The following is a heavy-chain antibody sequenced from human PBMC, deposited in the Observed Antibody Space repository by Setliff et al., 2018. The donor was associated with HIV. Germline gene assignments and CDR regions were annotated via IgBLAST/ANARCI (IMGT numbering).Heavy chain of an antibody. D-gene: IGHD3-10*01. J-gene: IGHJ4*02. CDR2: ISAYNGNT. CDR1: GYTFTSYY. Sequence: GASVKVSCKASGYTFTSYYIHWVRQAPGQGLEWMGWISAYNGNTNYAQKLQGRVTMTTDTSTSTAYMELRSLRSDDTAVYYCARDGYYYGSGSYSSFDYWGQGTLVTVSS. V-gene: IGHV1-18*01. CDR3: ARDGYYYGSGSYSSFDY.